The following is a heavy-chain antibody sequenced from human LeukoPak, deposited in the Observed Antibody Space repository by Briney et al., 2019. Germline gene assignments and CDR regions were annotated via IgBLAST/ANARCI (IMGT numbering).Heavy chain of an antibody. CDR3: ARAFRNDYRPFYFDY. CDR2: ISSSSSTI. CDR1: GFTFSSYA. J-gene: IGHJ4*02. V-gene: IGHV3-48*01. D-gene: IGHD1-1*01. Sequence: GGSLRLSCAASGFTFSSYAMHWVRQAPGKGLEWVSYISSSSSTIYYADSVKGRFTISRDNAKNSLYLQMNSLRAEDTAVYYCARAFRNDYRPFYFDYWGQGTLVTVSS.